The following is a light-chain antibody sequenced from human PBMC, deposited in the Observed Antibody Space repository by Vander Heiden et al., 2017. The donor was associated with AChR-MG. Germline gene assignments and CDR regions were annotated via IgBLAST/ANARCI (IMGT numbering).Light chain of an antibody. CDR2: KDT. V-gene: IGLV3-1*01. Sequence: SHELTQPPSVSVSPGQTASITCSGATLGAKYVCWYQQKSGQPRLLVIYKDTKRPAGIPERFSGSNSGNTATLTISGTQATDEADYYCQAWDRNSEEVFGGGTKLTVL. J-gene: IGLJ3*02. CDR3: QAWDRNSEEV. CDR1: TLGAKY.